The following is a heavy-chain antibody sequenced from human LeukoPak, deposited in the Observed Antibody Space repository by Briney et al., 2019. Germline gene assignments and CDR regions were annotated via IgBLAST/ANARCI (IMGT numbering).Heavy chain of an antibody. J-gene: IGHJ4*02. CDR3: ARSRFYFDY. CDR2: IKQDGSEK. CDR1: GGSSSSNW. V-gene: IGHV3-7*01. Sequence: ETLSLTCAVSGGSSSSNWWSWVRQAPGKGLEWVANIKQDGSEKYYVDSVKGRFTISRDNAKNSLYLQLNSLRAEDTAVYYCARSRFYFDYWGQGTLVTVSS.